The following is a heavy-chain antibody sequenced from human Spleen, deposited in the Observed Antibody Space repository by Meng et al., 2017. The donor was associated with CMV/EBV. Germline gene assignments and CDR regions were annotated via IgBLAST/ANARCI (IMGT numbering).Heavy chain of an antibody. D-gene: IGHD6-6*01. CDR3: ARGPLSSSGGRRFDY. J-gene: IGHJ4*02. V-gene: IGHV4-34*01. CDR2: INHSGST. Sequence: YGGFFSGYNWSWIRQPPGKGLEWIGEINHSGSTNYNPSLKSRVTISVDTSKNQFSLKLSSVTAADTAVYYCARGPLSSSGGRRFDYWGQGTLVTVSS. CDR1: GGFFSGYN.